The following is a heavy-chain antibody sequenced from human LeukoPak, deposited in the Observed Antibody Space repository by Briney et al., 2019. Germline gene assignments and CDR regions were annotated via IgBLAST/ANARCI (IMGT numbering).Heavy chain of an antibody. Sequence: GGSLRLSCVASGFPFRDYYFSWVRQATGQGLEWLSFISASGNIIHYEDSVKGRFTISRDDAKNSVFLQMDSLRTEDTALYYCARHMVITPFDSWGQGTLVTISS. V-gene: IGHV3-11*01. CDR2: ISASGNII. CDR3: ARHMVITPFDS. D-gene: IGHD4/OR15-4a*01. J-gene: IGHJ4*02. CDR1: GFPFRDYY.